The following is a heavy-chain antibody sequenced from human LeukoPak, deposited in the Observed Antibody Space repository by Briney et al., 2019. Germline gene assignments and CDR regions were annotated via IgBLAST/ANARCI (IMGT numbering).Heavy chain of an antibody. D-gene: IGHD6-19*01. CDR1: GFTFSSYS. J-gene: IGHJ3*02. CDR2: INSSSSYI. V-gene: IGHV3-21*01. Sequence: GGSLRLSCAASGFTFSSYSMNWVRQAPGKGLEWVSSINSSSSYIYYADSVKGRFTISRDNAKNSLYLQMNSLRAEDTAVYYCARDPGIAVAGSSGDAFDIWGQGTMVTVSS. CDR3: ARDPGIAVAGSSGDAFDI.